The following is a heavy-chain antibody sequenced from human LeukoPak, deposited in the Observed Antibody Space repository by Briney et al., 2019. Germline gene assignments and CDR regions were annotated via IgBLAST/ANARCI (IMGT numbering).Heavy chain of an antibody. CDR1: GGSISSYY. V-gene: IGHV4-59*01. D-gene: IGHD3-10*01. CDR2: IYYSGST. J-gene: IGHJ4*02. CDR3: AREGLGRNYFDY. Sequence: PSETLSLTCTVSGGSISSYYWSWIRQPPGKGLEWIGYIYYSGSTNYNPSLKSRVTISVDTSKNQFSLKLSFVTAADTAVYYCAREGLGRNYFDYWGQGTLVTVSS.